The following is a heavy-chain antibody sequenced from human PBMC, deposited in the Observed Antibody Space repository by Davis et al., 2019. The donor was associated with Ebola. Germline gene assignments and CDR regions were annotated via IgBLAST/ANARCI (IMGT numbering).Heavy chain of an antibody. V-gene: IGHV4-59*12. CDR1: GASISSYY. J-gene: IGHJ6*02. Sequence: MPSETLSLTCTASGASISSYYWSWIRQPPGKGLEWLGYIYYIGSTNYNPSLKSRVTISVDTSKNQLSLKLSSVTAADTAVYYCARVWSSGWSSYYYYYYGMDVWGQGTTVTVSS. D-gene: IGHD6-19*01. CDR3: ARVWSSGWSSYYYYYYGMDV. CDR2: IYYIGST.